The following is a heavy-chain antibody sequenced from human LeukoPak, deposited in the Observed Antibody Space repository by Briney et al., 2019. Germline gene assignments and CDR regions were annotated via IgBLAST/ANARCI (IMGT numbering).Heavy chain of an antibody. CDR1: GFTSSSYS. Sequence: GGSLRLSCAASGFTSSSYSMHWVRQAPGKGLQWLTLISYHGSNKDYTDSVKGRFIISRDNSKNTLFLQMNSLRTEDTAIYFCARSPERLGQGYLDSWGQGTLVTVSS. D-gene: IGHD3/OR15-3a*01. J-gene: IGHJ4*02. CDR2: ISYHGSNK. V-gene: IGHV3-30*04. CDR3: ARSPERLGQGYLDS.